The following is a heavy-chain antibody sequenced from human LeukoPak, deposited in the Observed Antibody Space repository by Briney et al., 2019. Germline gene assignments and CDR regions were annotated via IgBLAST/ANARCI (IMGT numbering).Heavy chain of an antibody. CDR2: IYYSGSTSYSPST. J-gene: IGHJ4*02. V-gene: IGHV4-39*07. CDR1: GDSISGSSSY. CDR3: ARDYGDSYFDC. D-gene: IGHD4-17*01. Sequence: PSETLSLTCSVSGDSISGSSSYWGWIRQPLGKGLEWIGNIYYSGSTSYSPSTSYNPSLKSRVTISLDTSKNQFSLKLSAVTAADTAVYYCARDYGDSYFDCWGQGTLVTVSS.